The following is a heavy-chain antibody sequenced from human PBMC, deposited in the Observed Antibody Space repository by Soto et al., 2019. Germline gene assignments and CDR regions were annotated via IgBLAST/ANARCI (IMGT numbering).Heavy chain of an antibody. D-gene: IGHD6-13*01. CDR2: MNPNSGNT. Sequence: ASVKVSCKASGYTFTSYDINWVRQATGQGLEWMGWMNPNSGNTGYAQKFQGRVTMTRNTSISTAYMELSSLRSEDTAVYYCARGKGQQLVLGEYYFDYWGQGTLVTVSS. CDR3: ARGKGQQLVLGEYYFDY. J-gene: IGHJ4*02. CDR1: GYTFTSYD. V-gene: IGHV1-8*01.